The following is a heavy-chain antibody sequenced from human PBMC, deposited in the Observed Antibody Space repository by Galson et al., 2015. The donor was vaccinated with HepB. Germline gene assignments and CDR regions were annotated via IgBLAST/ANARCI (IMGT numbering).Heavy chain of an antibody. CDR2: ISSSSSTI. CDR3: ARDKGYGGNARIFDY. CDR1: GFTFSSYS. Sequence: SLRLSCAASGFTFSSYSMNWVRQAPGKGLEWVSYISSSSSTIYYADSVKGRFTISRDNAKNSLYLQMNSLRDEDTAVYYCARDKGYGGNARIFDYWGQGTLVTVSS. J-gene: IGHJ4*02. D-gene: IGHD4-23*01. V-gene: IGHV3-48*02.